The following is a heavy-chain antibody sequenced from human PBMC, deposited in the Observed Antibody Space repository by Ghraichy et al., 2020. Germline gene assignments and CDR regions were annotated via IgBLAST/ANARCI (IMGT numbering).Heavy chain of an antibody. V-gene: IGHV3-48*01. CDR1: GFTFGSYS. J-gene: IGHJ6*02. CDR2: ITSSSSFI. Sequence: GGSLRLSCVGSGFTFGSYSMNWVRQSPGKGLEWVSYITSSSSFISYADSVKGRFTISRDNAQNSLFLQMNSLRAEDTGVYYCARGSTVVRFYYYAGMDVWGQGTTVTVSS. D-gene: IGHD2-21*01. CDR3: ARGSTVVRFYYYAGMDV.